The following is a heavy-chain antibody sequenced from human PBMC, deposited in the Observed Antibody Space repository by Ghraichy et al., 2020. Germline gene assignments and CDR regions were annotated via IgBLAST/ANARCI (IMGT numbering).Heavy chain of an antibody. CDR3: ASPRGGMTTVTYDAFDI. CDR1: GFTFSSYE. D-gene: IGHD4-17*01. Sequence: LSRTCAASGFTFSSYEMNWVRQAPGKGLEWVSYISSSGSTIYYADSVKGRFTISRDNAKNSLYLQMNSLRAEDTAVYYCASPRGGMTTVTYDAFDIWGQGTMVTVSS. CDR2: ISSSGSTI. V-gene: IGHV3-48*03. J-gene: IGHJ3*02.